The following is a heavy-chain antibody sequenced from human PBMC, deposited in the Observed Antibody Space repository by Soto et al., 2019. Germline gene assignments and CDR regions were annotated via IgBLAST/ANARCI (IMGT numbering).Heavy chain of an antibody. V-gene: IGHV3-74*01. CDR3: AGNTYHGLDV. CDR1: GFTFSNYW. CDR2: VNPDGSRT. D-gene: IGHD2-21*01. J-gene: IGHJ6*02. Sequence: LRLFCEPSGFTFSNYWMRWVRQAPGQGLTWVARVNPDGSRTTYADSVKGRFTISRDNAENTLFLEMSSLRVEDTGVYHCAGNTYHGLDVWGQGTTVTVSS.